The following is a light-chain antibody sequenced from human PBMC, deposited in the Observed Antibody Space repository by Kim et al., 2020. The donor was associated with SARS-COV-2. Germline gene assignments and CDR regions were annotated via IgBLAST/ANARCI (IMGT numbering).Light chain of an antibody. V-gene: IGKV1-39*01. Sequence: DIQMTQSPSSLSTSVGDRVTITCRASQTITTYLNWYQQKPGEAPNLLIYDASSLQSGVPSRFRGSGSGTDFTLTISSLQPEDFATYYCQQSYSTPHTFGPGTKVDIK. CDR1: QTITTY. CDR2: DAS. CDR3: QQSYSTPHT. J-gene: IGKJ3*01.